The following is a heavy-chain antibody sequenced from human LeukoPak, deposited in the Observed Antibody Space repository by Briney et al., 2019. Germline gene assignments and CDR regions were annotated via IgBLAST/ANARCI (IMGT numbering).Heavy chain of an antibody. CDR2: INQDGSEK. CDR1: GFTFDDYW. Sequence: GGSLRLSCGASGFTFDDYWMSWVRQAPGQGLEWVANINQDGSEKYYLDSAKGRFTISRDNARNSLYLQVNSLRAEDTAVYYRARGGTSGYSSTRHFWGGNYYFDYWGQGSLVTVSS. J-gene: IGHJ4*02. V-gene: IGHV3-7*01. CDR3: ARGGTSGYSSTRHFWGGNYYFDY. D-gene: IGHD2-2*01.